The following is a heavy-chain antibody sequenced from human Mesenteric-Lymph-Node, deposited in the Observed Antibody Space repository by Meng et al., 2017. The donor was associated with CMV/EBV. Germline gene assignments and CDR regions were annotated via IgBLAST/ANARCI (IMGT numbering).Heavy chain of an antibody. J-gene: IGHJ3*02. Sequence: SETLSLTCTVSGASINNENSLWSWIRQSPGKGLEWIGYIHFGGNAFYNPSLESRAAISMDTSNNRFSLKLRSVTAADTAIYYCAREVDAARDSDAFDIWGQGTMVTVSS. CDR2: IHFGGNA. D-gene: IGHD6-6*01. V-gene: IGHV4-30-4*01. CDR3: AREVDAARDSDAFDI. CDR1: GASINNENSL.